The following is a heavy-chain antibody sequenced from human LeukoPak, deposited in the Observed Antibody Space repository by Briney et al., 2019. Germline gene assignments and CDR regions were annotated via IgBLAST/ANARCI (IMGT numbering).Heavy chain of an antibody. J-gene: IGHJ4*02. CDR1: GFTFSSYG. V-gene: IGHV3-30*18. Sequence: TGGSLRLACAASGFTFSSYGMHWVGQAPGEGLEWVSVISYDGSSEYYADSVKGRFTIFRDNSKNTVSLQMSSLRAEDTAVYYCAKEDYFGSGSYLGYWGQGTLVTVSS. D-gene: IGHD3-10*01. CDR3: AKEDYFGSGSYLGY. CDR2: ISYDGSSE.